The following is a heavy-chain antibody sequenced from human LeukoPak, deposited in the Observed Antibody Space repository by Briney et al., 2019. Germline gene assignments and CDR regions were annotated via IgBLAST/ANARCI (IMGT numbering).Heavy chain of an antibody. CDR2: IYYSGST. CDR1: GGSISSGDYY. V-gene: IGHV4-30-4*01. CDR3: ARARDGAAGTEYYYYYMDV. J-gene: IGHJ6*03. Sequence: SETLSLTCTVSGGSISSGDYYWSWIRQPPGKGLEWIGYIYYSGSTYYNPSLKSRVTISVDTSKNQFSLKLSSVAAADTAVYYCARARDGAAGTEYYYYYMDVWGKGTTVTVSS. D-gene: IGHD6-13*01.